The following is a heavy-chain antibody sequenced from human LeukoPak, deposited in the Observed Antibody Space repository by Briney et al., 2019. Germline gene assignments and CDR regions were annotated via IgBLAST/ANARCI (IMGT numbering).Heavy chain of an antibody. Sequence: PGGSLRLSCAASGFTFSSYGMHWVRQAPGKGLEWVAVISYDGSNKYYADSVKGRFTISRDNSKNTLYLQMNSLRAEDTAVYYCAKRIIPGIAVGQYFDLWGRGTLVTVSS. D-gene: IGHD6-19*01. CDR1: GFTFSSYG. V-gene: IGHV3-30*18. CDR3: AKRIIPGIAVGQYFDL. CDR2: ISYDGSNK. J-gene: IGHJ2*01.